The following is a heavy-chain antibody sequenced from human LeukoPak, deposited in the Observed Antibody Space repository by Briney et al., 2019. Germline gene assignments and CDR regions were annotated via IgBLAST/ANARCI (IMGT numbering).Heavy chain of an antibody. D-gene: IGHD1-26*01. Sequence: PSETLSLTCTVSGGSISTYCWSWIRQPPGEGLEWIGSIYYSGTTHSNPSLKSRATISVDTSKNHLSLKVNSVTAADTAVYYCARGASGTLYDAFDIWGRGTMVTVSS. V-gene: IGHV4-59*01. CDR2: IYYSGTT. CDR3: ARGASGTLYDAFDI. CDR1: GGSISTYC. J-gene: IGHJ3*02.